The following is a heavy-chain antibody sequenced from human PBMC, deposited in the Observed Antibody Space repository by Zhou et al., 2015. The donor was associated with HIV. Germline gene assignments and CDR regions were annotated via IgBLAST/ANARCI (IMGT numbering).Heavy chain of an antibody. CDR2: LIPLIETS. D-gene: IGHD3-10*01. CDR1: GGTLSSQP. J-gene: IGHJ4*02. V-gene: IGHV1-69*01. Sequence: QVQLVQSGAEVRKPGSSVKVSCKVSGGTLSSQPIIWVRQAPGQGLEWMGGLIPLIETSTYSPRFQGRVAITADESTNEVFLELTSLTSDDTAVYYCAREAGVKILGKARDWGQGTPVSVSS. CDR3: AREAGVKILGKARD.